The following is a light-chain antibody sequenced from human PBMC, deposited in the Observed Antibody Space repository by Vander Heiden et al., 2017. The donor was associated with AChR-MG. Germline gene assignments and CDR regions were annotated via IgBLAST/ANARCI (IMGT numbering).Light chain of an antibody. CDR3: AAWDSSLSAWV. CDR2: RSN. Sequence: QSVLTQPPSASGTPGQRVTISCSGSSSNIGNNYVHWYQQFPGTAPKVIMYRSNQRPSGVPDRFSGSRSGTSASLAIAGLRSADEADYYCAAWDSSLSAWVFGGGTKVTVL. J-gene: IGLJ3*02. CDR1: SSNIGNNY. V-gene: IGLV1-47*01.